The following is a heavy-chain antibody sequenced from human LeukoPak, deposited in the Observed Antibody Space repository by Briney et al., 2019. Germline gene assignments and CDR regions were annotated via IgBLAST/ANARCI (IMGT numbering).Heavy chain of an antibody. CDR3: ARDGVPAASYYYYYMDV. CDR1: GFTFSSYA. CDR2: ISGSGGST. V-gene: IGHV3-23*01. Sequence: GGSLRLSCAASGFTFSSYAMSWVRQAPGKGLEWVSAISGSGGSTYYADSVKGRFTISRDNSKNTLYLQMNSLRAEDTAVYYCARDGVPAASYYYYYMDVWGKGTTVTVSS. D-gene: IGHD2-2*01. J-gene: IGHJ6*03.